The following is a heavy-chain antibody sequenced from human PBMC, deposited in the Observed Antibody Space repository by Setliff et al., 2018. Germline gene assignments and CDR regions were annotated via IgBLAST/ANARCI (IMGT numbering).Heavy chain of an antibody. CDR2: INAGNGNT. CDR1: GYTFTSYA. CDR3: AHSRYDFWSGYYVMDV. D-gene: IGHD3-3*01. Sequence: ASVKVSCKASGYTFTSYAMHWVRQAPGQRLEWMGWINAGNGNTEYSQKFQGRVTITRDTSASTAYMELSSLRSEDTAVYYCAHSRYDFWSGYYVMDVWGKGTTVTVSS. V-gene: IGHV1-3*01. J-gene: IGHJ6*03.